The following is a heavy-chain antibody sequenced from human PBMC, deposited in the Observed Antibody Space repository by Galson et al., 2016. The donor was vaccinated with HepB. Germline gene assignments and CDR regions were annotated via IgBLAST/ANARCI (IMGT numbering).Heavy chain of an antibody. CDR2: FNWNGGST. J-gene: IGHJ4*02. CDR3: ARAPYLYLAAAAYYFDY. V-gene: IGHV3-20*04. Sequence: LRLSCAASGFTFDDYGMSWVRQTPGQGLEWVSGFNWNGGSTGYADPVKGRFTISRDNAKNSLYLQMSSLRAVDTALYYCARAPYLYLAAAAYYFDYWGQGTLVTVSS. CDR1: GFTFDDYG. D-gene: IGHD6-13*01.